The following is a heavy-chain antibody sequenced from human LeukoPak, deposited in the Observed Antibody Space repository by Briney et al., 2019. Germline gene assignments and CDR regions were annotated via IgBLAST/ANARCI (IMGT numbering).Heavy chain of an antibody. CDR1: GVSISSTSYY. J-gene: IGHJ4*02. CDR3: ARLGDYYVSGTYYFDS. D-gene: IGHD3-10*01. Sequence: SETLSLTCTVPGVSISSTSYYWGWIRQTPGKGLEWIGSIYYSGTTYYNPSLKSRVTISVDTSKNQFSLKLRSVTAADTAVFYCARLGDYYVSGTYYFDSWGPGTLVTVSS. V-gene: IGHV4-39*01. CDR2: IYYSGTT.